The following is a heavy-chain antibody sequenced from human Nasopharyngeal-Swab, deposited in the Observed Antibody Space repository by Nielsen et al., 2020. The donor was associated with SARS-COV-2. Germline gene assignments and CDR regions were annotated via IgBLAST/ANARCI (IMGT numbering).Heavy chain of an antibody. D-gene: IGHD3-3*01. CDR3: AREYGSGYSSNFDS. CDR1: GFTFSNHW. Sequence: GESLKISCAASGFTFSNHWIHWVRQAPGKGLVWVSRINSNGVVTGYADSVKGRFTVSRDNAKNTLYLQMSNVTVEDTGVYYCAREYGSGYSSNFDSWGQGTLVTVSS. V-gene: IGHV3-74*01. CDR2: INSNGVVT. J-gene: IGHJ4*02.